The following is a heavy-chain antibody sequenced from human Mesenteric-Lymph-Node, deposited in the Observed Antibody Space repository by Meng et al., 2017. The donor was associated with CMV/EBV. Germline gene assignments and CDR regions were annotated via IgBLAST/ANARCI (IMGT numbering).Heavy chain of an antibody. V-gene: IGHV4-59*01. CDR1: GGSISSYY. CDR3: ARSGFYYYGSGSYYDP. Sequence: SETLSLTCTVSGGSISSYYWSWIRQPPGKGLEWIGYIYYSGSTNYNPSLKSRVTISVDTSKNQFSLKLSSVTAADTAVYYCARSGFYYYGSGSYYDPWGQGTLVTVS. D-gene: IGHD3-10*01. CDR2: IYYSGST. J-gene: IGHJ5*02.